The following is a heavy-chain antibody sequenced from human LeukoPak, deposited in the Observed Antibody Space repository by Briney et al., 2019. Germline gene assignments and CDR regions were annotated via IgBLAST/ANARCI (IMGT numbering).Heavy chain of an antibody. J-gene: IGHJ4*02. CDR2: IKEDGSEK. D-gene: IGHD5-24*01. Sequence: GGSLRLSCTASGFTFNRDWTAWVRQAPGKGLEWVANIKEDGSEKYYVDSVKGRFTISRDNAKNSLYLQMNSLRAEDTAVYYCARDEQRWLQPTSFDYWGQGTLVTVSS. CDR3: ARDEQRWLQPTSFDY. CDR1: GFTFNRDW. V-gene: IGHV3-7*01.